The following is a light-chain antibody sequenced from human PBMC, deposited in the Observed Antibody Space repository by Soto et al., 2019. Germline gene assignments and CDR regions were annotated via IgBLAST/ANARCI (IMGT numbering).Light chain of an antibody. V-gene: IGLV1-51*01. Sequence: QSVLTQPPSVSAAPGQKVTISCSGSNSNIGNNYVSWYQQLPKTAPKLLIYDNDQRPSGIPDRFSGSKSDTSATLGITGLQTGDEADYYCGTWDSSLTAVVFGGGTKLTVL. CDR3: GTWDSSLTAVV. J-gene: IGLJ3*02. CDR2: DND. CDR1: NSNIGNNY.